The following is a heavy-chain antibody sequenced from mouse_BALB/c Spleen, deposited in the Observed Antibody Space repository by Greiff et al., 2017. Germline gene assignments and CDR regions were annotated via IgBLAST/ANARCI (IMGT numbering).Heavy chain of an antibody. V-gene: IGHV5-6-4*01. D-gene: IGHD2-2*01. CDR2: ISSGGSYT. Sequence: EVKVVESGGGLVKPGGSLKLSCAASGFTFSSYTMSWVRQTPEKRLEWVATISSGGSYTYYPDSVKGRFTISRDNAKNTLYLQMSSLKSEDTAMYYCTSEGGGGYRRLLAYWGQGTLVTVSA. CDR3: TSEGGGGYRRLLAY. J-gene: IGHJ3*01. CDR1: GFTFSSYT.